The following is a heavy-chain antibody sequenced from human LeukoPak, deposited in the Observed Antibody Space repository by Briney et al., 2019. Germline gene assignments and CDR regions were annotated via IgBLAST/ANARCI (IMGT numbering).Heavy chain of an antibody. V-gene: IGHV4-39*01. J-gene: IGHJ6*02. CDR1: GGYISSSSYY. Sequence: SETLSLTCTVSGGYISSSSYYWGWIRQPPGKGLEWIGSIYYSGSTYYNPSLKSRVTISVDTSKNQFSLKLSSVTAADTAVYYCARPPYTNGMDVWGQGTTVTVSS. CDR3: ARPPYTNGMDV. CDR2: IYYSGST. D-gene: IGHD2-2*02.